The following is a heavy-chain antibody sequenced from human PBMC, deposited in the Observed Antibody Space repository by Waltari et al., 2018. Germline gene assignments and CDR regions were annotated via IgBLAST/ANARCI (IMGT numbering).Heavy chain of an antibody. CDR1: GYTFTDYY. Sequence: VQLVQSGAEVKKPGATVKISCKASGYTFTDYYMHWVQQAPGKGLEWMGGIIPIFGTANYAQKFQGRVTITTDESTSTAYMELSSLRSEDTAVYYCARGLPYYDILTGYYDTFDYWGQGTLVTVSS. J-gene: IGHJ4*02. V-gene: IGHV1-69*05. CDR3: ARGLPYYDILTGYYDTFDY. CDR2: IIPIFGTA. D-gene: IGHD3-9*01.